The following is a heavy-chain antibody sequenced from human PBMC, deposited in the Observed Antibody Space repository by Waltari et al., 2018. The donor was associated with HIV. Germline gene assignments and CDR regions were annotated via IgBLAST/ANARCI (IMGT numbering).Heavy chain of an antibody. CDR3: ARDRADDILTGPLGP. CDR2: ISVYNGNT. V-gene: IGHV1-18*01. J-gene: IGHJ5*02. CDR1: ASIFTSTSV. D-gene: IGHD3-9*01. Sequence: QVQLVQSGAEVKKPGASVKVACKAFASIFTSTSVLTWVRQAPGQGLEWMGWISVYNGNTNYAQKLQGRITMTTDTSTRTTYMELRSLRSDDTAVYYCARDRADDILTGPLGPWGQGTLVTVSS.